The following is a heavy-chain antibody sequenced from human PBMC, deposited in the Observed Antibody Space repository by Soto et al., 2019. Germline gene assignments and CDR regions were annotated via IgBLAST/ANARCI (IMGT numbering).Heavy chain of an antibody. Sequence: QVQLQESGPGLVKPSQTLSLICTVSGGSIRSGDDYWSWIRQPPGKGLEWIGYINYSGSTYSNASHKSXXTXSXXTSTNQFSLRLRSVTAAGTAVYYCARDRDWCAFVIWGKGTMVTVSS. CDR1: GGSIRSGDDY. CDR3: ARDRDWCAFVI. CDR2: INYSGST. D-gene: IGHD2-8*02. V-gene: IGHV4-30-4*01. J-gene: IGHJ3*02.